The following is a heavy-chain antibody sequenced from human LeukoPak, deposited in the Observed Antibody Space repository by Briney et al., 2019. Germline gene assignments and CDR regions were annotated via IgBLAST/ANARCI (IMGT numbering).Heavy chain of an antibody. CDR1: GFTFTNYA. CDR3: AKDCNGGNCYIDY. D-gene: IGHD2-15*01. CDR2: MSGRGVST. Sequence: GGSLRLSCAASGFTFTNYAMSWVRQAPGKGLEWVSGMSGRGVSTYYAHSVKGRFTISSDNSKNTLYLQMNSLRAEDTAIYYCAKDCNGGNCYIDYWGQGTLVTVAS. J-gene: IGHJ4*02. V-gene: IGHV3-23*01.